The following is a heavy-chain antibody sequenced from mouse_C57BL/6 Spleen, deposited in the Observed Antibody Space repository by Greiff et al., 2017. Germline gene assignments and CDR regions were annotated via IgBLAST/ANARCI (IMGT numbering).Heavy chain of an antibody. J-gene: IGHJ3*01. Sequence: QVQLQQPGAELVKPGSSVKLSCKASGYTFTSYWMHWVKQRPGRGLEWIGRIDPSSGGTKYNEKFKSKATLTVDKPSSTAYMQLSSLTSEDSAVWECARSPRDSSSPLAYWGQGTLVTVSA. CDR2: IDPSSGGT. D-gene: IGHD1-1*01. CDR3: ARSPRDSSSPLAY. CDR1: GYTFTSYW. V-gene: IGHV1-72*01.